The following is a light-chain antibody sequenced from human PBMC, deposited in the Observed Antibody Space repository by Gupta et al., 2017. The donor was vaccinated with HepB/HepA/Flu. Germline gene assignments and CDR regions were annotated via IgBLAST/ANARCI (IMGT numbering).Light chain of an antibody. CDR3: KRRNTWRRT. J-gene: IGKJ1*01. CDR2: DVC. V-gene: IGKV3-11*01. CDR1: QNIRSS. Sequence: DIVFTHSPATLALSPGERVALSCRASQNIRSSLAWNEHKHGQATRLLIHDVCKRGTGVPARVAGSGCGTDFTLGISSLEPEEFAVYYCKRRNTWRRTFGQGTKVEI.